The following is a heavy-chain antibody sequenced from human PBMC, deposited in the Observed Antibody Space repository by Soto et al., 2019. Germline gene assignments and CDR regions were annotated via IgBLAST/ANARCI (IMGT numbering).Heavy chain of an antibody. Sequence: EVQLLESGGGLVQPGGSLRLSCAASGFTFNNYAMTWVRQAPGKGLEWVSDISGGGDTTSYADSVKGRFTVSRDGSKNTVHPQVGCLRAEDTSLYARAKGRGGSGSLTPRVDFWGQGTLVTVSS. CDR3: AKGRGGSGSLTPRVDF. CDR1: GFTFNNYA. CDR2: ISGGGDTT. J-gene: IGHJ4*02. V-gene: IGHV3-23*01. D-gene: IGHD3-10*01.